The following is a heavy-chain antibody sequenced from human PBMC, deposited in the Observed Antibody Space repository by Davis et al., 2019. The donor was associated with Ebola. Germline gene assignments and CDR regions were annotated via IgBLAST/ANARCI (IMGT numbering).Heavy chain of an antibody. Sequence: GGSLRLSCSASGFTFSSSAMHWVRQAPGKGLEYVSVISSNGVSTYYTDSVKGRFTISRDNSKNTLYLQMSSLRAEDTAVYYCVKDGFCISSTCYRGWFDPWGQGTLVTVSS. CDR3: VKDGFCISSTCYRGWFDP. J-gene: IGHJ5*02. V-gene: IGHV3-64D*06. D-gene: IGHD2-2*03. CDR1: GFTFSSSA. CDR2: ISSNGVST.